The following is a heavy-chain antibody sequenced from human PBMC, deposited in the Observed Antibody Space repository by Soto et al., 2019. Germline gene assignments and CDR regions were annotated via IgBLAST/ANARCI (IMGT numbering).Heavy chain of an antibody. Sequence: ASVKVSCKASGYTFTSYGISWVRQAPGQGLEWMGWISAYNGNTNYAQKLQGRVTMTTDTSTSTAYMELRSLRSDDTAVYYGARVGRDYYNSSGYYYDYWGQGTLVTVSS. CDR3: ARVGRDYYNSSGYYYDY. CDR1: GYTFTSYG. D-gene: IGHD3-22*01. J-gene: IGHJ4*02. CDR2: ISAYNGNT. V-gene: IGHV1-18*01.